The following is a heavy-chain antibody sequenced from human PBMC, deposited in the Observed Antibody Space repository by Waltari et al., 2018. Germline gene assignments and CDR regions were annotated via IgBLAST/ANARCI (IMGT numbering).Heavy chain of an antibody. CDR1: GGSISSSNW. J-gene: IGHJ6*02. D-gene: IGHD6-13*01. CDR2: IYHSGGT. V-gene: IGHV4-4*02. CDR3: ARDREQQLGMDV. Sequence: QVQLQESGPGLVKPSGTLSLTCAVSGGSISSSNWWSWVRQPPGKGLAWIGEIYHSGGTNYNPYLKRRVTIAVDKSKNQFSLKLSSWTAADTAVYYCARDREQQLGMDVWGQGTTVTVSS.